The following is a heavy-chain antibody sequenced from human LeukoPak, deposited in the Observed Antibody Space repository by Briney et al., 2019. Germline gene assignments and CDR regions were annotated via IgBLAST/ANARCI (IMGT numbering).Heavy chain of an antibody. J-gene: IGHJ5*02. CDR2: INHSGST. V-gene: IGHV4-34*01. CDR3: ARGRAA. CDR1: GGSFSGYY. Sequence: PSETLSLTCAVYGGSFSGYYWSWIRQPPGKGLEWIGEINHSGSTNYNPSLKSRVTISVDTSKNQFSLKLSSVTAADTAVYYCARGRAAWGQGTLVTVSS.